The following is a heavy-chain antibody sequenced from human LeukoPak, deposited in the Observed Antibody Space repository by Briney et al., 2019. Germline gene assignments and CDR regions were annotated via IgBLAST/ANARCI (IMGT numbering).Heavy chain of an antibody. V-gene: IGHV4-31*03. Sequence: SETLSLTCTVSGGSIRSGDYYWSWIRQPPGKGLEWIGNIYYSGSSYYNPSLRSRVTISVDTSKNHFSLKLSSVTAADTAVYYCARNRDGYNSFDYWGQGTLVTVSS. CDR2: IYYSGSS. D-gene: IGHD5-24*01. CDR3: ARNRDGYNSFDY. CDR1: GGSIRSGDYY. J-gene: IGHJ4*02.